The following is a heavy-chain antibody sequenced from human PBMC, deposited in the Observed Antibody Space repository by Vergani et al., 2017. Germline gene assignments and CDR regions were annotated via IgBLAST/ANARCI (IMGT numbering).Heavy chain of an antibody. Sequence: VQLLESGGGLVQPGGSLRLSCEASGFSFPGYAMSWVRQAPGKGLEWVAFIRIDGSEQYYADSVKGRFTVSRDNSKYTLYLQIHSLRPEDTALYYCARDEKRGYYASDLPYWGQGTLVTVSS. CDR1: GFSFPGYA. V-gene: IGHV3-30*02. D-gene: IGHD3-3*01. J-gene: IGHJ4*02. CDR2: IRIDGSEQ. CDR3: ARDEKRGYYASDLPY.